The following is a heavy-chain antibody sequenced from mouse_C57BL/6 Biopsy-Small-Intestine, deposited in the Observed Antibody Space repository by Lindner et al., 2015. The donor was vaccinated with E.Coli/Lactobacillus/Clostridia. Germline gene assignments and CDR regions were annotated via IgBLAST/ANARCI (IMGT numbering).Heavy chain of an antibody. CDR2: INPYNGDT. V-gene: IGHV1-20*01. D-gene: IGHD1-1*01. J-gene: IGHJ3*01. CDR1: GYSFTGYF. Sequence: VQLQESGPELVKPGASVKISCKASGYSFTGYFMNWVKQSRGKSLEWIGRINPYNGDTFYNQKFKGKATFTVDKSSTTAHMELRSLTSEDSSVYYCASPHYYDGSWFAYWGQGTLVTVSA. CDR3: ASPHYYDGSWFAY.